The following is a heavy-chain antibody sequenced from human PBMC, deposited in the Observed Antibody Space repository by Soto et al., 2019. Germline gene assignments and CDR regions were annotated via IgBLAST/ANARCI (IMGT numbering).Heavy chain of an antibody. CDR3: ARLQYSGSWPYYFDY. J-gene: IGHJ4*02. V-gene: IGHV4-39*07. CDR2: IYYSGST. D-gene: IGHD6-13*01. CDR1: GGSISSSSFY. Sequence: PSETLSLTCTVSGGSISSSSFYWDWIRQPPGKGLEWIGCIYYSGSTNYNPSLKSRVTISVDTSKNQFSLKLSPVTAADTAVYYCARLQYSGSWPYYFDYWGQGTLVTVSS.